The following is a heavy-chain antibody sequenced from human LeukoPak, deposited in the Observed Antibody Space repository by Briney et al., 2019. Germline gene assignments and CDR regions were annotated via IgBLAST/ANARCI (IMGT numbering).Heavy chain of an antibody. CDR1: GYSFPSYG. Sequence: GASVKVSCKASGYSFPSYGINWVRQAPGQGLELMGWISTDNGNTDYAQNLQGRVTMTTDTSTSTAYMELRSLRSDDTAVYYCARGYSYGYGPLDYWGQGTLVTVSS. J-gene: IGHJ4*02. CDR3: ARGYSYGYGPLDY. CDR2: ISTDNGNT. D-gene: IGHD5-18*01. V-gene: IGHV1-18*01.